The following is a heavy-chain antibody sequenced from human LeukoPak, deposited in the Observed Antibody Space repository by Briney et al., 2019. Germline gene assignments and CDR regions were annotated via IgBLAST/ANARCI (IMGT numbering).Heavy chain of an antibody. D-gene: IGHD1-26*01. Sequence: SETLSLTCTVSGGSISSYYWSWIRQPAGKGPEWIGRIYTSGSTNYNPSLKSRVTISVDTSKNQFSLKLSSVTAADTAVYYCARTAREYYYYYMDVWGKGTTVTVSS. V-gene: IGHV4-4*07. CDR2: IYTSGST. CDR1: GGSISSYY. J-gene: IGHJ6*03. CDR3: ARTAREYYYYYMDV.